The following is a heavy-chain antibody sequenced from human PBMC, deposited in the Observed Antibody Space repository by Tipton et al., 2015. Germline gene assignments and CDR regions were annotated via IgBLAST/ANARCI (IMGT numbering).Heavy chain of an antibody. CDR1: GVSVNSYY. J-gene: IGHJ4*02. Sequence: TLSLTCTVSGVSVNSYYWSWIRQPPGKGLEWIGSISHSGNTYYNPSLKSRVTMSRDTSKNEVSLMLNSVTAADTAVYFCARDHSSWWDWGQGTLVTVSS. V-gene: IGHV4-59*04. CDR3: ARDHSSWWD. D-gene: IGHD2-15*01. CDR2: ISHSGNT.